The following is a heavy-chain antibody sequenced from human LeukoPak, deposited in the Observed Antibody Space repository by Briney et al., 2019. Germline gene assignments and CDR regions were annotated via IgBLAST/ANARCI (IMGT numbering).Heavy chain of an antibody. Sequence: GGSLRLSCAASGFTFSTYWMSWVRQAPGKGLEWVANIKEDGSEKNYVDPVTGRFTISRDNAKNSLYLQMNSLRAEDTAVYYCARRYCTSTSCSYFDYWGQGTLVTVSS. J-gene: IGHJ4*02. CDR2: IKEDGSEK. CDR3: ARRYCTSTSCSYFDY. D-gene: IGHD2-2*01. CDR1: GFTFSTYW. V-gene: IGHV3-7*01.